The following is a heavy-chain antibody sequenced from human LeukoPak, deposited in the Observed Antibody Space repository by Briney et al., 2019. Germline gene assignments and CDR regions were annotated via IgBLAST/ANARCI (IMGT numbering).Heavy chain of an antibody. J-gene: IGHJ4*02. CDR1: GGSISSGGYY. Sequence: QVQLQESGPGLVKPSQTLSLTCTVSGGSISSGGYYWSWIRQHPGKGLEWIGYIYYSGSTYYNPSLKSRVTISVDTSKNQVSLKLTSVTAADTAVYYCARRGNYGDYLGTFDYWGQGILVTVSS. CDR3: ARRGNYGDYLGTFDY. V-gene: IGHV4-31*03. CDR2: IYYSGST. D-gene: IGHD4-17*01.